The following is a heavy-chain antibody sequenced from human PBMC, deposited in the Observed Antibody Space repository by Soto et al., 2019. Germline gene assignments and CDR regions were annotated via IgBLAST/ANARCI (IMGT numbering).Heavy chain of an antibody. Sequence: PGGSLRLSCAASGFTFISYAMSWVLQAPWKGLEWVSAISGSGGSTYYADSVKGRFTISRDNSKNTLYLQMNSLRAEDTAVYYCAKATEYCSSTSCYVFDYWGQGTLVTVSS. J-gene: IGHJ4*02. CDR2: ISGSGGST. D-gene: IGHD2-2*01. CDR1: GFTFISYA. V-gene: IGHV3-23*01. CDR3: AKATEYCSSTSCYVFDY.